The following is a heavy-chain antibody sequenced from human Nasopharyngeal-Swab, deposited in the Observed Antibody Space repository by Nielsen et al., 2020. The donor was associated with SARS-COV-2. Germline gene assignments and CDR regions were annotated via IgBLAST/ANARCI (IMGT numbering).Heavy chain of an antibody. CDR3: ARVNNGGGIVPASYSFFMDV. CDR1: GVSFSGYH. CDR2: ITRSGNT. D-gene: IGHD2-2*01. J-gene: IGHJ6*03. Sequence: SETLSLTCSLTGVSFSGYHWGWIRQSPGKRLEWIGDITRSGNTNYNPALKSRVIMSVSTSKDEFSLKLTSGTAADTAIYFCARVNNGGGIVPASYSFFMDVWGKGTSVAVSS. V-gene: IGHV4-34*01.